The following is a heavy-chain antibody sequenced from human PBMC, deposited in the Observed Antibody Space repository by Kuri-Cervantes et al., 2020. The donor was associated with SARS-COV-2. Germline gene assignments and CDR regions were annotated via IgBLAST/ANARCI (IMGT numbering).Heavy chain of an antibody. CDR1: GGIFSSSA. CDR2: ISGYNGNT. V-gene: IGHV1-18*01. CDR3: ARDRGLVIGMRGYSPLMDV. D-gene: IGHD2-21*01. J-gene: IGHJ6*03. Sequence: ASVKVSCKVSGGIFSSSAISWVRQAPGQGLEWMGWISGYNGNTIHAQKFQGRLSMTTDTSTTTASMELQNLTSGDTAVYFCARDRGLVIGMRGYSPLMDVWGKGTTVTVSS.